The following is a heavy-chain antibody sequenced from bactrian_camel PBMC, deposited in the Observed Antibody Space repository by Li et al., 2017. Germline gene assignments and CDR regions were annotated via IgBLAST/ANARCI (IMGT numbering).Heavy chain of an antibody. CDR3: AVGSKWTCASGSWYQVAFYND. CDR1: GISVYAYDNGC. V-gene: IGHV3S63*01. CDR2: ITDAGTV. J-gene: IGHJ4*01. Sequence: HVQLVESGGGSVQAGGSLRLSCTATGISVYAYDNGCLAWFRQAPGLEREGVARITDAGTVDYADSVKARFAISKDTANNTVYLEMMNLKPDDTAMNYCAVGSKWTCASGSWYQVAFYNDWGQGTQVTVS. D-gene: IGHD3*01.